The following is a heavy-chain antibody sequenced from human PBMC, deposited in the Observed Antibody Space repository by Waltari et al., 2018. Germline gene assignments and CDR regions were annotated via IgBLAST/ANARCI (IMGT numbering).Heavy chain of an antibody. D-gene: IGHD2-2*01. CDR3: ATGGRVVPAAGP. CDR1: GGSISSSSYY. J-gene: IGHJ5*02. V-gene: IGHV4-39*07. CDR2: IYYSGST. Sequence: QLQLQESGPGLVKPSETLSLTCTVSGGSISSSSYYWGWIRPPPGKGLEWIGSIYYSGSTYYNPSLKSRVTISVDTSKNQFSLKLSSVTAADTAVYYCATGGRVVPAAGPWGQGTLVTVSS.